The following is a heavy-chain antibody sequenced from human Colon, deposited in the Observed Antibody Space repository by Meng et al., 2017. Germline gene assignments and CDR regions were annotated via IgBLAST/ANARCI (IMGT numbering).Heavy chain of an antibody. J-gene: IGHJ4*02. D-gene: IGHD3-22*01. V-gene: IGHV2-5*01. Sequence: ITLKGSGPTLVQPTPPPTPPCAFSGFSLSTTGVGVGWIRQPPGKALEWLALIYWNDDKRYSPSLKSRLTITKDTSKNQVVLTMSNMDPVDTATYYCAHRDYYDSSGYFVYYFDYWGQGTLVTVSS. CDR2: IYWNDDK. CDR3: AHRDYYDSSGYFVYYFDY. CDR1: GFSLSTTGVG.